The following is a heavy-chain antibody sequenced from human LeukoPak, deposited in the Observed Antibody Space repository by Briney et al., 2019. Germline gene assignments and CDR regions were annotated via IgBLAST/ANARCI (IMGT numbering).Heavy chain of an antibody. CDR1: GGSISSGTHY. CDR3: ARHDYDSLTGYTINWFDP. V-gene: IGHV4-39*01. J-gene: IGHJ5*02. D-gene: IGHD3-9*01. CDR2: SLTRGTT. Sequence: SETLSLTCTLSGGSISSGTHYWGWVRQSPGKGLEWIGSSLTRGTTFYNPSLKSRVTLSTDTSNNQFSLRLSSVTAADTAVHYCARHDYDSLTGYTINWFDPWGQGTLVTVSS.